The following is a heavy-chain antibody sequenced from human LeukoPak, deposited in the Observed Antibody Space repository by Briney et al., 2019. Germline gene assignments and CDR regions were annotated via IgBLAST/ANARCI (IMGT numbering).Heavy chain of an antibody. CDR2: IRNDGSIK. Sequence: GGSLRLSCAASGITFSSHGMHWVRQAPGKGLEWVAFIRNDGSIKYYADSVKGRVTISRDNSKNTLYLQMDSLRAEDTAVYYCARGVGSSCCWYSDLWGRGALVTVSS. V-gene: IGHV3-30*02. J-gene: IGHJ2*01. D-gene: IGHD6-13*01. CDR1: GITFSSHG. CDR3: ARGVGSSCCWYSDL.